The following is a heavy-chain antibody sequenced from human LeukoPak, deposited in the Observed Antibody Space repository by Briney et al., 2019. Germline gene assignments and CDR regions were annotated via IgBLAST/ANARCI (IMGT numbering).Heavy chain of an antibody. J-gene: IGHJ4*02. Sequence: GASVKVSCKASGGTFSSYAISWVRQAPGQGLEWMGGIIPIFGTANYAQKFQGRVTITADKSTSTAYMELSSLRSEDTAVYYCSHSSGWYYFDYWGQGTLVTVSS. V-gene: IGHV1-69*06. CDR1: GGTFSSYA. CDR2: IIPIFGTA. CDR3: SHSSGWYYFDY. D-gene: IGHD6-19*01.